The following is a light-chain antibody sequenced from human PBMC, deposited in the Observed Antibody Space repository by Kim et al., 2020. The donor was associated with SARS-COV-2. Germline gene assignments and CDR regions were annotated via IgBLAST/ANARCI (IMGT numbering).Light chain of an antibody. CDR1: SSDVGRYNY. CDR3: ASYTRSDTNV. CDR2: EVN. J-gene: IGLJ1*01. Sequence: QSALTQPASVSGYPGQSITISCTGTSSDVGRYNYVYWYQQYPGKAPRLMIYEVNNRASGVSNRFSGSKSGNTASLTISGLQAEDEADYYCASYTRSDTNVFGTGTKVTVL. V-gene: IGLV2-14*03.